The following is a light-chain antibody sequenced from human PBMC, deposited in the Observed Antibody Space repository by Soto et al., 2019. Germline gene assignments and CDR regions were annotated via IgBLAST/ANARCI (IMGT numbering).Light chain of an antibody. Sequence: RVMTQSPDTLSVSPCEIATLSCRASETVRSNLAWYQQKPGQAPRLLIYAASNLQSGVPSRFSGSGSGTNFTLSLNSLQPEDFATYYCQQGYSNPWTFGQGT. V-gene: IGKV3-15*01. J-gene: IGKJ1*01. CDR2: AAS. CDR1: ETVRSN. CDR3: QQGYSNPWT.